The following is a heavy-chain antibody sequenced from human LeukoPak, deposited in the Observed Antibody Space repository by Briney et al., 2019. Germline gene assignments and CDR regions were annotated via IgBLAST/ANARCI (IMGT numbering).Heavy chain of an antibody. CDR3: VKGRSGTLHYFDY. V-gene: IGHV3-23*01. CDR1: GFTFSSYA. Sequence: GGSLRLSCAASGFTFSSYAMSWVRQAPGKGLEWVSTISGSGSSTYYADSVKGRFTISRDNSKNTLYLQMNSLRAEDTAVYYCVKGRSGTLHYFDYWGQGTLVTVSS. J-gene: IGHJ4*02. CDR2: ISGSGSST. D-gene: IGHD3-10*01.